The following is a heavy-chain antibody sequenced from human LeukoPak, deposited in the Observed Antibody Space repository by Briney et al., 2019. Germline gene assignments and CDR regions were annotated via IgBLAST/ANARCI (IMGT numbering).Heavy chain of an antibody. CDR1: GYTFTGYY. D-gene: IGHD3-22*01. CDR3: ARDVSPFYDSSGRGDFY. J-gene: IGHJ4*02. V-gene: IGHV1-2*02. Sequence: ASVKVSCKASGYTFTGYYMHWVRQAPGQGLEWMGWINPNSGGTNYAQKFQGRVTMTRDTSIGTAYMELSRLRSDDTAVYYCARDVSPFYDSSGRGDFYWGQGTLVTVSS. CDR2: INPNSGGT.